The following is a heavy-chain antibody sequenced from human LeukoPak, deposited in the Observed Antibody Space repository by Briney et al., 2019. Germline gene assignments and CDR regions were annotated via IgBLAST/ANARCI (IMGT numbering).Heavy chain of an antibody. D-gene: IGHD2-2*01. Sequence: GESLKISCRGSGYNFKNYWNDWVRQKPGKGLEWMGIIYPGYSDTRYSPSFQGQVTMSDDKSINTAYLQWTSLKASDTAMYYCARRQGCSSTSCPPDSWGQGTLVTVSS. CDR1: GYNFKNYW. CDR3: ARRQGCSSTSCPPDS. CDR2: IYPGYSDT. V-gene: IGHV5-51*01. J-gene: IGHJ5*02.